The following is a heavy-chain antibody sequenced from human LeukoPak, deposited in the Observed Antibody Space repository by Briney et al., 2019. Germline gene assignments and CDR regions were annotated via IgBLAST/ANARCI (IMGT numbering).Heavy chain of an antibody. CDR1: GGSISSGGYS. CDR2: IYHSGST. J-gene: IGHJ3*02. CDR3: ARDSGYSHAFDI. Sequence: SEALSLTCIVSGGSISSGGYSWSWIRQPPGKGLEWIGYIYHSGSTYYNPSLKSRVTISVDRSKNQFSLKLSSVTAADTAVYYCARDSGYSHAFDIWGQGTMVTVSS. D-gene: IGHD3-22*01. V-gene: IGHV4-30-2*01.